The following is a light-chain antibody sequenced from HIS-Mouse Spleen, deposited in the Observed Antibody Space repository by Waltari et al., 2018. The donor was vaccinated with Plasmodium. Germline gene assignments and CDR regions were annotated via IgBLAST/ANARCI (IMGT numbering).Light chain of an antibody. CDR1: SSDVESYNL. CDR2: EGS. V-gene: IGLV2-23*01. Sequence: QSALTQPASVSGSPGQSITISCTGTSSDVESYNLVSWYHQHPGQAPKLMNYEGSKRAAGVFNRLSGSKSGNTAALIISGLQAEDEADYYCCVYAGSRMVFGGGTKLTVL. J-gene: IGLJ2*01. CDR3: CVYAGSRMV.